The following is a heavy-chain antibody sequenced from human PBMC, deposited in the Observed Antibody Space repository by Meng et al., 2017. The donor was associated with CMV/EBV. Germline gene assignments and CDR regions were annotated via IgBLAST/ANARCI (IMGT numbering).Heavy chain of an antibody. CDR3: ARGGVVPAASVYGMDV. J-gene: IGHJ6*02. CDR2: ISAYNGNT. V-gene: IGHV1-18*04. D-gene: IGHD2-2*01. Sequence: ASVKVSCKASGYTFTDYYMHWVRQAPGQGLEWMGWISAYNGNTNYAQKLQGRVTMTTDTSTSTAYMELRSLRSDDTAVYYCARGGVVPAASVYGMDVWGQGTTVTVSS. CDR1: GYTFTDYY.